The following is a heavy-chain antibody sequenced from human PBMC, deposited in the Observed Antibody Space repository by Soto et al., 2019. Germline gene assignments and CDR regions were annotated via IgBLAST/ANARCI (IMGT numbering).Heavy chain of an antibody. V-gene: IGHV4-30-4*01. Sequence: SETLSLTXTVSGGSISSGDYYWSWIRQPPGKGLEWIGYIYYSGSTYYNPSLKSRVTISVDTSKNQFSLKLSSVTAADTAVYYCARDFLWYCSSTSCPRGWFDPWGQGTLVTV. D-gene: IGHD2-2*01. CDR2: IYYSGST. J-gene: IGHJ5*02. CDR1: GGSISSGDYY. CDR3: ARDFLWYCSSTSCPRGWFDP.